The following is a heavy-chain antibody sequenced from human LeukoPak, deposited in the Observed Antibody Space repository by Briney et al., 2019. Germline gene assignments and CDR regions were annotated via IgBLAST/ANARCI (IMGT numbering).Heavy chain of an antibody. CDR1: GFTFSNYN. D-gene: IGHD1-26*01. Sequence: GGSLRLSCAASGFTFSNYNMNWVRQAPGKGLEWVSSITSTSSYIYYTDSVKGRFTISRDNAENSLYLQMNSLRAEDTAVYYCARDPYSGSYGDYYYYYMDVWGKGTTVTISS. CDR3: ARDPYSGSYGDYYYYYMDV. CDR2: ITSTSSYI. V-gene: IGHV3-21*01. J-gene: IGHJ6*03.